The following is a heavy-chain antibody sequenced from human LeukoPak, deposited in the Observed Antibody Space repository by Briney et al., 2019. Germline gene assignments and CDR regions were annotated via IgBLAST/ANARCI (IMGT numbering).Heavy chain of an antibody. V-gene: IGHV3-11*04. CDR3: ARIHLRYFDWSNAFDI. Sequence: GGSLRLSCAASGFTFSDYYMSWIRQAPGKGLEWVSYISSSGITIYYADSVKGRFTISRDNAKNSLYLQMNSLRAEDTAVYYCARIHLRYFDWSNAFDIWGQGTMVTVSS. CDR2: ISSSGITI. D-gene: IGHD3-9*01. J-gene: IGHJ3*02. CDR1: GFTFSDYY.